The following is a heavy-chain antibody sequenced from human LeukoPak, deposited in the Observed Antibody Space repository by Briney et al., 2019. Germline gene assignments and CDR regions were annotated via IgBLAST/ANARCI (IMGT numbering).Heavy chain of an antibody. CDR3: ARAVAGNYVVD. Sequence: ASVKVSRKASGYTFTSYGISWVRQAPGQGLEWMGWMNPNSGNTGYAQKFQGRVTMTRSTSISTAYMELSSLRSEDTAVYYCARAVAGNYVVDWGQGTLVTVSS. J-gene: IGHJ4*02. V-gene: IGHV1-8*02. D-gene: IGHD6-19*01. CDR1: GYTFTSYG. CDR2: MNPNSGNT.